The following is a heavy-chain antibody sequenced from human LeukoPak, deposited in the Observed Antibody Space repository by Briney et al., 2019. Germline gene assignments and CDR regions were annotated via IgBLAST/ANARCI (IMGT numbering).Heavy chain of an antibody. D-gene: IGHD6-13*01. CDR3: AKVEYTSSWYGVGSLDY. Sequence: GGSLRLSCAASGFTVSSYAMHWVRQAPGKGLEWVAFIRYDGSNKYYADSVKGRFTISRDNSKDTLYLQMNSLRAEDTAVYYCAKVEYTSSWYGVGSLDYWGQGTLVTVSS. V-gene: IGHV3-30*02. J-gene: IGHJ4*02. CDR1: GFTVSSYA. CDR2: IRYDGSNK.